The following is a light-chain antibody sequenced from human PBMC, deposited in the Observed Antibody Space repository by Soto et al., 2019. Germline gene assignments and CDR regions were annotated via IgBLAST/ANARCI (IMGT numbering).Light chain of an antibody. CDR2: GAS. Sequence: EILMTQSPATLSLSPGEISTLSCRSSQSVTTNLAWYQQTPGRAPRLLIYGASTRAIGVPARFSGSGSGTEFTLTISSLQPEDFAVYYCQQYKNWPPWTFGQGTKVDIK. CDR3: QQYKNWPPWT. J-gene: IGKJ1*01. V-gene: IGKV3-15*01. CDR1: QSVTTN.